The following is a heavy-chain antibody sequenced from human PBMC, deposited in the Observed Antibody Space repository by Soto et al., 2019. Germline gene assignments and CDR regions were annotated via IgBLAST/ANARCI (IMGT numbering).Heavy chain of an antibody. CDR2: IYSGGST. J-gene: IGHJ4*02. D-gene: IGHD3-3*01. CDR3: AKSGTTARGWDFWSGYYLLDY. Sequence: GGSLRLSCAASGFTVSSNYMSWVRQAPGKGLEWVSVIYSGGSTYYADSVKGRFTISRDNSKNTLYLQMNSLRAEDTAVYYCAKSGTTARGWDFWSGYYLLDYWGQGTLVTVSS. CDR1: GFTVSSNY. V-gene: IGHV3-66*01.